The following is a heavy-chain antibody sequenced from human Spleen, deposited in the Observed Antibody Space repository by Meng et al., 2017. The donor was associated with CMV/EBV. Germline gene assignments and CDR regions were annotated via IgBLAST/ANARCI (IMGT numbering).Heavy chain of an antibody. V-gene: IGHV3-30*02. J-gene: IGHJ6*02. CDR3: ARDSFMDTAAEDV. D-gene: IGHD5-18*01. CDR2: IRYDGSNK. CDR1: ISTFSSHA. Sequence: GGSLRLSCVASISTFSSHAMHWVRQAPGKGLEWVAYIRYDGSNKSYVDSVKGRFTISRDNSKNSLYLQMNSLRAEDTAVYYCARDSFMDTAAEDVWGQGTTVTVSS.